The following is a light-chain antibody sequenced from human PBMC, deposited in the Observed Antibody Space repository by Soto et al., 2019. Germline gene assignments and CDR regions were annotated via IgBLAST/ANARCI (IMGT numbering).Light chain of an antibody. CDR1: SSDVGGYNY. V-gene: IGLV2-14*01. CDR2: DVS. CDR3: SSYTSSSISYV. J-gene: IGLJ1*01. Sequence: QSVLTQPASVSGSPGQSITISRTGTSSDVGGYNYVSWYQQHPGKAPKLMIYDVSNRPSGVSNRFSGSKSGNTASLTISGLQAEDEADYYCSSYTSSSISYVFGTGTKVTVL.